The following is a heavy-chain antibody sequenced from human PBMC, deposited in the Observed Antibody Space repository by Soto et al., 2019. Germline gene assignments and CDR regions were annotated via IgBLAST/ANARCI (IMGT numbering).Heavy chain of an antibody. CDR2: IWHDGSKK. Sequence: QVRLVESGGGVVQPGRSLRLSCAASGFSFSSYGMHWVRQAPGKGLEWVAVIWHDGSKKYYADSVKGRLIISRDNSKNTLYVQMNSLRAEDTAVYFCARGSIVAAEYGMDVWGQGTTVTVS. J-gene: IGHJ6*02. CDR3: ARGSIVAAEYGMDV. CDR1: GFSFSSYG. D-gene: IGHD6-13*01. V-gene: IGHV3-33*01.